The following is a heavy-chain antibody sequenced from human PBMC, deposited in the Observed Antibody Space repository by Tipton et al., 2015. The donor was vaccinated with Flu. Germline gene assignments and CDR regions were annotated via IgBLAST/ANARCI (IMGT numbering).Heavy chain of an antibody. V-gene: IGHV3-23*01. CDR2: IGGGGATT. J-gene: IGHJ5*02. CDR1: GFTFSRYA. Sequence: GSLRLSCTASGFTFSRYAMSWVRQAPGKGLEWVSAIGGGGATTYFADSVKGRFTISRDNIRNTLYLQMNSLRAEDTAVYFCARRDYSNYVSEPKNWFDPWGPGTLVTVSS. D-gene: IGHD4-11*01. CDR3: ARRDYSNYVSEPKNWFDP.